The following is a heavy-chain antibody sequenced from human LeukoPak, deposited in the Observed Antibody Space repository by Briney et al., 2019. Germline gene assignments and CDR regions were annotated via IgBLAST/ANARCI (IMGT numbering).Heavy chain of an antibody. Sequence: PGGSLRLSCAASGFTFSSYDMSWVRQAPGKGLEWVSVIYSGGSTYYADSVKGRFTISRDNSKNTLYLQMNSLRAEDTAVYYCAREKWELPTHYYYGMDVWGQGTTVTVSS. J-gene: IGHJ6*02. CDR3: AREKWELPTHYYYGMDV. CDR1: GFTFSSYD. D-gene: IGHD1-26*01. V-gene: IGHV3-53*01. CDR2: IYSGGST.